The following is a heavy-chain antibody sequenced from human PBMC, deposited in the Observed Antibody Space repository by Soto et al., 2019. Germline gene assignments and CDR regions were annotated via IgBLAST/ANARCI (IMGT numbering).Heavy chain of an antibody. CDR2: ISKGSTFS. CDR1: GFTYSSYA. CDR3: AREGPMLRGVVPEDY. D-gene: IGHD3-10*01. V-gene: IGHV3-11*05. J-gene: IGHJ4*02. Sequence: GGSLRLSCAASGFTYSSYAMSWVRQAPGKGLEWVAYISKGSTFSIYADSVKGRFTISRDDAQNSVYLQMDSLRAEDTAIYYCAREGPMLRGVVPEDYWGQGT.